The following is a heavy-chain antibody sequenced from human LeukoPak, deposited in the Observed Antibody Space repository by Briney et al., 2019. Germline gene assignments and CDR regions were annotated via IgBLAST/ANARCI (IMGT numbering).Heavy chain of an antibody. J-gene: IGHJ6*02. Sequence: PGGSLRLSCAASGFTFSNHLLNWVRQAPGKGLEWVASMDQDGSEKYYLDSVKGRFTISRDNAENSLDLQMNSLRAEDTAVYYCARDRFHHGAPPYGMDVWGQGTTVTVSS. CDR3: ARDRFHHGAPPYGMDV. V-gene: IGHV3-7*01. CDR2: MDQDGSEK. D-gene: IGHD1-14*01. CDR1: GFTFSNHL.